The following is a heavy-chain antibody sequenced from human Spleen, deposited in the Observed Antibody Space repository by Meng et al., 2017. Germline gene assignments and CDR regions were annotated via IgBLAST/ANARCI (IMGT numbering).Heavy chain of an antibody. D-gene: IGHD2-15*01. Sequence: QGRRQEWGQGMVKPSHTLSLPCLGSWCSISSGGYQWTWFRQHPGKGLEWIGNIYHTGSTYYNPSLKSRVTILVDTSKNQFSLKLSSVTAADTAVYYCARALEGIVVAVDYFDHWGQGTLVTVSS. V-gene: IGHV4-31*03. CDR1: WCSISSGGYQ. CDR2: IYHTGST. J-gene: IGHJ4*02. CDR3: ARALEGIVVAVDYFDH.